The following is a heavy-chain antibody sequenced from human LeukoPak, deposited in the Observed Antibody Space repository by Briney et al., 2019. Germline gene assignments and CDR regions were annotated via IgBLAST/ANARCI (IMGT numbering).Heavy chain of an antibody. V-gene: IGHV4-4*07. J-gene: IGHJ5*02. Sequence: SETLSLTCTVSGGSISSYYWSWIRQPPGKGLEWIGRIYTSGTTHYNPSLKSRVTMSVDTSKNQFSLKLSSVTAADTAVYYCARDEAATMVRGVILPVGDWFDPCGQGTLVTVSS. D-gene: IGHD3-10*01. CDR1: GGSISSYY. CDR2: IYTSGTT. CDR3: ARDEAATMVRGVILPVGDWFDP.